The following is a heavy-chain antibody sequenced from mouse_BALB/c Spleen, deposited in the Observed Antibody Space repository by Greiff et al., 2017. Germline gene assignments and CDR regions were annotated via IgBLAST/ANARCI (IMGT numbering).Heavy chain of an antibody. CDR3: ARFITTVVASYYFDY. V-gene: IGHV3-8*02. D-gene: IGHD1-1*01. J-gene: IGHJ2*01. CDR1: GDSITSGY. CDR2: ISYSGST. Sequence: EVQRVESGPSLVKPSQTLSLTCSVTGDSITSGYWNWIRKFPGNKLEYMGYISYSGSTYYNPSLKSRISITRDTSKNQYYLQLNSVTTEDTATYYCARFITTVVASYYFDYWGQGTTLTVSS.